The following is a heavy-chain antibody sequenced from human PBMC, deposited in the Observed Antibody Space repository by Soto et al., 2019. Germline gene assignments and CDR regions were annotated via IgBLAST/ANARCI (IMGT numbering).Heavy chain of an antibody. CDR1: GGSISSYY. J-gene: IGHJ5*02. CDR3: ARSAATWFDP. CDR2: IYYSGST. V-gene: IGHV4-59*08. Sequence: KPSETLSLTCTVSGGSISSYYWSWIRQPPGKGLEWIGYIYYSGSTNYNPSLKSRVTISVDTSKNHFSLRLSSVTAADTAVYYCARSAATWFDPWGQGTLVTVSS.